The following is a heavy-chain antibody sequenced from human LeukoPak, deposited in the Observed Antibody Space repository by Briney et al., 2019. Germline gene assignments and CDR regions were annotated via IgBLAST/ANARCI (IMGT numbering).Heavy chain of an antibody. D-gene: IGHD3-9*01. CDR3: ARGASDYYDILTGYYHSYYYYYMDV. Sequence: ASVKVSCKASGYTFTGYYMHWVRQATGQGLEWMGWMNPNSGNTGYAQKFQGRVTITRNTSISTAYMELSSLRSEDTAVYYCARGASDYYDILTGYYHSYYYYYMDVWGKGTTVTVSS. J-gene: IGHJ6*03. V-gene: IGHV1-8*03. CDR1: GYTFTGYY. CDR2: MNPNSGNT.